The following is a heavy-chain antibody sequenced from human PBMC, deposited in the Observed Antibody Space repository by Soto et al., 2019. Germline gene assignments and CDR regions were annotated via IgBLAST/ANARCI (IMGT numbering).Heavy chain of an antibody. CDR3: AKGAGGGNSVA. CDR2: ISTSDGTT. CDR1: GFNLNNYV. D-gene: IGHD2-21*02. V-gene: IGHV3-23*01. Sequence: PGGSLRLSCAASGFNLNNYVLRWVRQAPGKGLEWVSSISTSDGTTVYADSVKGRFTISRDKSKNMVYLQMNGLRAEDTAVYYCAKGAGGGNSVAWGQGTLVTVSS. J-gene: IGHJ4*02.